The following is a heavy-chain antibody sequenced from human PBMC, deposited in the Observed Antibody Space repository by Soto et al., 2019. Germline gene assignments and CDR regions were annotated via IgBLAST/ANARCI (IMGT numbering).Heavy chain of an antibody. V-gene: IGHV4-39*01. CDR2: IYYTGST. Sequence: KPSETLSLTCTVSGGSISGNSYCWGWIRQPPGKGLEWIGTIYYTGSTYYNPSLKSRVTISVDTSRNQFSLNMTSMTAADTAVYFCARPLAVRSDWFDPWGRGTLVTVSS. D-gene: IGHD6-6*01. J-gene: IGHJ5*02. CDR1: GGSISGNSYC. CDR3: ARPLAVRSDWFDP.